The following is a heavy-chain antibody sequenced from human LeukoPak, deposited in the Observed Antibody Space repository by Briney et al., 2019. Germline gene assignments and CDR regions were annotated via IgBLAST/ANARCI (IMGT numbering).Heavy chain of an antibody. CDR3: AKLLGYGVWYGFDI. CDR2: IYTTGRT. CDR1: GGSVNSYY. Sequence: SETLSLTCSVSGGSVNSYYWSWIRQPPGKGLEWIGYIYTTGRTNYNPSLKSRVTIPVDTSKNQFSLKLSSVTAADTAVYYCAKLLGYGVWYGFDIWGQGTMVTVSS. V-gene: IGHV4-4*09. D-gene: IGHD2-8*01. J-gene: IGHJ3*02.